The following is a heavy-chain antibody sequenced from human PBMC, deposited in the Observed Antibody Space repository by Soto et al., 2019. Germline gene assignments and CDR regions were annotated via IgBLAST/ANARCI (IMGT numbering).Heavy chain of an antibody. Sequence: SETLSLTCTVSGDSISSSTYYWGWIRQPPGKGLEWIGCIYHTGTTYYNPSLKSRVTISVDTSRNQFSLKLSSVTAADTAVYYCARPYFSSSSMFDYWGQGTLVTVSS. J-gene: IGHJ4*02. CDR1: GDSISSSTYY. CDR2: IYHTGTT. D-gene: IGHD6-6*01. V-gene: IGHV4-39*01. CDR3: ARPYFSSSSMFDY.